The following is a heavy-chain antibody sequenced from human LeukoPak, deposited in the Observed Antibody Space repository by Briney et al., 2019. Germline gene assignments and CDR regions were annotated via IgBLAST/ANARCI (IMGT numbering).Heavy chain of an antibody. CDR2: MNPNSGNT. Sequence: EASVKVSCKASGYTFTSYDINWVRQATGQGLEWMGWMNPNSGNTGYAQKFQGRVTMTRNTSISTAYMELSSLRSEDTAVYYCARAYYDSSGYYYNLDYYYYMDVWGKGTTVTISS. J-gene: IGHJ6*03. V-gene: IGHV1-8*01. CDR3: ARAYYDSSGYYYNLDYYYYMDV. CDR1: GYTFTSYD. D-gene: IGHD3-22*01.